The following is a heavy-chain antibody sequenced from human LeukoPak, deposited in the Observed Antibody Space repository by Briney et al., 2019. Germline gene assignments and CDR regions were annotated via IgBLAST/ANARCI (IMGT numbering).Heavy chain of an antibody. V-gene: IGHV3-23*01. Sequence: GGTLRLSCAASGFTFSSYGMSWVRQAPGKGLEWVSAISGSGGSTYYADSVKGRFTISRDNSKNTLYLQMNSLRAEDTAVYYCASPTTVTTYDAFDIWGQGTMVTVSS. CDR1: GFTFSSYG. CDR2: ISGSGGST. J-gene: IGHJ3*02. D-gene: IGHD4-17*01. CDR3: ASPTTVTTYDAFDI.